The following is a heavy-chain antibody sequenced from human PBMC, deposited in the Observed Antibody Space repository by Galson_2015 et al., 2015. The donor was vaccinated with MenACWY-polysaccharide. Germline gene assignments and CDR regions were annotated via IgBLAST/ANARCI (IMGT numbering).Heavy chain of an antibody. CDR3: ARLSATGTVTFDY. Sequence: QSGAEVKEPGESLQISCKGSGYSFTSNWIGWVRQMPGKGLEWMGIIYPADSDTRYSPSFQGQVTISADKSISTAYLQWSSLKASDTAVYYCARLSATGTVTFDYWGQGTLVTVSS. D-gene: IGHD4-17*01. CDR2: IYPADSDT. V-gene: IGHV5-51*03. J-gene: IGHJ4*02. CDR1: GYSFTSNW.